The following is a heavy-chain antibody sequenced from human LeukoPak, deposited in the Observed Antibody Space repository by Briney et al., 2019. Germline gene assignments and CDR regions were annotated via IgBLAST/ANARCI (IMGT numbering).Heavy chain of an antibody. CDR1: GGSISSGGYS. Sequence: SQNLSLTCAVSGGSISSGGYSWSWIRQPPGKGLEWIGYIYHSGSTYYNPSLKSRVTISVDRSKNQFSLKLSSVTAADTAVYYCARDVQYYDFWSGYRYYYYMDVWGKGTTVTVSS. CDR2: IYHSGST. CDR3: ARDVQYYDFWSGYRYYYYMDV. D-gene: IGHD3-3*01. J-gene: IGHJ6*03. V-gene: IGHV4-30-2*01.